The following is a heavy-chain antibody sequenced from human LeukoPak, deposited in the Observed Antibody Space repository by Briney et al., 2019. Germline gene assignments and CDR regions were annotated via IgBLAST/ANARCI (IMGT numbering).Heavy chain of an antibody. Sequence: PSETLSLTCTVSGGSVSSGNFYWTWIRQPAGNQLEWIGRIHTSGNTNHNPSLWSRVTISTDTSKSQFSLTLNFVTAADTAVYYCVRDRGGDSFDIWGQGTTVTVSS. CDR3: VRDRGGDSFDI. CDR2: IHTSGNT. J-gene: IGHJ3*02. V-gene: IGHV4-61*02. CDR1: GGSVSSGNFY. D-gene: IGHD2-21*01.